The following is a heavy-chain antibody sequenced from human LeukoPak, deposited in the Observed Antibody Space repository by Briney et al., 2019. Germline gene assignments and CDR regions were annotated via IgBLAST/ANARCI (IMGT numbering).Heavy chain of an antibody. Sequence: PGGSLRLSCAASGFAFNTYAMHWVRQAPGQGREWVALIWHDGSHKFYSNSVRGLFTISRDNSKNTVSLQMNNLRPEDTAVYYCAREIFGAGSSPDFWGQGTLVTVSS. J-gene: IGHJ4*02. CDR2: IWHDGSHK. V-gene: IGHV3-33*08. D-gene: IGHD3-3*01. CDR3: AREIFGAGSSPDF. CDR1: GFAFNTYA.